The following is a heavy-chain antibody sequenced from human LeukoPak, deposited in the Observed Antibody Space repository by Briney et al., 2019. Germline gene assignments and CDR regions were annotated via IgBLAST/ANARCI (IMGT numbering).Heavy chain of an antibody. D-gene: IGHD5-18*01. Sequence: SVKVSCKASGGTFSSYAISWVRQAPGQGLEWMGGIIPIFGTANYAQKFQGRVTVTADESTSTAYMELSSLRSEDTAVYYCAGSDTAMVRGMDVWGQGTTVTVSS. J-gene: IGHJ6*02. CDR3: AGSDTAMVRGMDV. CDR2: IIPIFGTA. V-gene: IGHV1-69*13. CDR1: GGTFSSYA.